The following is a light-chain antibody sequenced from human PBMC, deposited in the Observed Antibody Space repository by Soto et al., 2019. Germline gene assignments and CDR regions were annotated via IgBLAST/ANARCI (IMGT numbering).Light chain of an antibody. CDR1: QSVFSS. V-gene: IGKV3-15*01. Sequence: EIVMTQSPATLSVSPAERATLSCRASQSVFSSLAWYQQKPGQAPRLLIYGAATRATGIPARFSGSGSGTEFTLTISSLQSEDFAVYYCQQYHNWPAFGQGTKVEIK. CDR2: GAA. J-gene: IGKJ1*01. CDR3: QQYHNWPA.